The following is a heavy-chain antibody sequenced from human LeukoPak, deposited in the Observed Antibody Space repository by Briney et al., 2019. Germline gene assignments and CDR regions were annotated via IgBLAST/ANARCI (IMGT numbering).Heavy chain of an antibody. CDR1: GFTFSDYY. J-gene: IGHJ4*02. CDR3: ARHFCSGGSCYSLQYYFDY. D-gene: IGHD2-15*01. Sequence: GGSLRLSCAACGFTFSDYYMSWIRQAPGKGLEWVSYISSSGSTIYYADPVKGRFTISRDNAKNSLYLQMNSLRAEDTAVYYCARHFCSGGSCYSLQYYFDYWGQGNLVTVSS. V-gene: IGHV3-11*01. CDR2: ISSSGSTI.